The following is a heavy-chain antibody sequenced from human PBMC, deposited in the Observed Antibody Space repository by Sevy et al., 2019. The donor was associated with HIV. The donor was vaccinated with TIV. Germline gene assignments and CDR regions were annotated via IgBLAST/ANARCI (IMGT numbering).Heavy chain of an antibody. D-gene: IGHD3-22*01. J-gene: IGHJ3*02. Sequence: GGSLRLSCAASGFTFSSYWMSWVRQAPGKGLEWVANIKQDGSEKYYVDSVKGRFTISRDNAKNSLYLQMNSLRAEDTAVYYCASSAYYDSSGPDAFDIWGQGTMITVSS. V-gene: IGHV3-7*03. CDR3: ASSAYYDSSGPDAFDI. CDR2: IKQDGSEK. CDR1: GFTFSSYW.